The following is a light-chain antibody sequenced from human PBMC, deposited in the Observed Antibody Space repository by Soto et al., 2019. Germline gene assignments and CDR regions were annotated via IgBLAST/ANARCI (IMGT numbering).Light chain of an antibody. CDR2: SAS. J-gene: IGKJ4*01. CDR3: QQYGISPLT. Sequence: KLSPYAVSLSTGERATLFCRASEIINSGYLAWYQQKPGRAPRLLTYSASTRATGIPDRFSGSGSGTDFTLTISRLEPEDFAVYYCQQYGISPLTFGGGTKVDIK. CDR1: EIINSGY. V-gene: IGKV3-20*01.